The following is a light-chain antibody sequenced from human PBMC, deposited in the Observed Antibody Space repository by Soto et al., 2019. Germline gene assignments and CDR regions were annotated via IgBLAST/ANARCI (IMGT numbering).Light chain of an antibody. Sequence: DIQMTQSPSTLSASVGDRVTITCRASQSISSWLAWYQQKPGKAPKLLIYKASSLESGVPSRFSGSGSETEFSLTISSLQPDDFATYYCQQYNSYSSITFGQGTRLEIK. CDR2: KAS. J-gene: IGKJ5*01. CDR1: QSISSW. CDR3: QQYNSYSSIT. V-gene: IGKV1-5*03.